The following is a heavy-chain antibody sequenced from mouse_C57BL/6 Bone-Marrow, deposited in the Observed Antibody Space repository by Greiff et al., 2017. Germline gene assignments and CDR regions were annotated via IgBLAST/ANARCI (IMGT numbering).Heavy chain of an antibody. V-gene: IGHV1-19*01. Sequence: VQLQQSGPVLVKPGASVKMSCKASGYTFTDYYMNWVKQSHGKSLEWIGVSNPYNGGTSYNQKFKGKATLTVDKSSSTAYMELNSLTSEDSAVYYCAGLRPWFAYWGQGTLVTVSA. D-gene: IGHD2-4*01. CDR1: GYTFTDYY. CDR3: AGLRPWFAY. CDR2: SNPYNGGT. J-gene: IGHJ3*01.